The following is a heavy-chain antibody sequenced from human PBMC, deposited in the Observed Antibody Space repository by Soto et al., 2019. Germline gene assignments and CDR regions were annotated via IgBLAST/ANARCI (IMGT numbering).Heavy chain of an antibody. D-gene: IGHD3-10*01. CDR1: GYTFTSYG. CDR3: ARDGFRWFGEFDAFDI. V-gene: IGHV1-18*01. Sequence: ASVKVSCKASGYTFTSYGISWVRQAPGQGLEWMGWISAYNGNTNYAQKLQGRVTMTTDKSTSTAYMELRSLRSDDTAVYYCARDGFRWFGEFDAFDIWGQGTMVTVSS. J-gene: IGHJ3*02. CDR2: ISAYNGNT.